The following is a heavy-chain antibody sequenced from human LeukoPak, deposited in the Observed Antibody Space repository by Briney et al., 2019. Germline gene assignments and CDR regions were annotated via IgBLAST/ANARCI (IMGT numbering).Heavy chain of an antibody. D-gene: IGHD5-24*01. J-gene: IGHJ6*03. CDR2: IYYSGST. CDR3: ARHNGFGNMATRKAHFYSYYMDV. CDR1: GGSLSSSSYY. V-gene: IGHV4-39*01. Sequence: PSETLSLTCTVSGGSLSSSSYYWGWIRQPPGKGLEWIGSIYYSGSTYYNPSLKSGVPISVDTSKNQFSLKLSSLTAADTAVYYCARHNGFGNMATRKAHFYSYYMDVWGKGTTVTVSS.